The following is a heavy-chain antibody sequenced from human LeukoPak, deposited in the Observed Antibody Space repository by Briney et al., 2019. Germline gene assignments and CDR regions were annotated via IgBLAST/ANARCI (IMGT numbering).Heavy chain of an antibody. Sequence: GGSLRHSCAASGFTSSSYWMHWVRQAPGKGLVWVSRIHSDGSVTRYADSVKGRFTIFRDNAKNTLFLQMNSLRAEDTALYYCAKDRAAAGPSGLDYWGQGTLVTVSS. V-gene: IGHV3-74*01. J-gene: IGHJ4*02. CDR3: AKDRAAAGPSGLDY. CDR2: IHSDGSVT. D-gene: IGHD6-13*01. CDR1: GFTSSSYW.